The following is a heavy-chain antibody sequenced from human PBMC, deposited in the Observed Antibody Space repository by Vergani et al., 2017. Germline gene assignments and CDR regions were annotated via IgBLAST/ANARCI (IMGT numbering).Heavy chain of an antibody. Sequence: EVQLLESGGGLVQPGGSLRLSCAASGFTFSSYAMSWVRQAPGKGLEWVSAISGSGGSTYYSDSVKGRFTISRDNSKNTLYLQMNSLRAEDTALYYCAKAYVSYAAYYYYGMDVWGQGTTVTVSS. CDR2: ISGSGGST. CDR3: AKAYVSYAAYYYYGMDV. V-gene: IGHV3-23*01. D-gene: IGHD1-26*01. CDR1: GFTFSSYA. J-gene: IGHJ6*02.